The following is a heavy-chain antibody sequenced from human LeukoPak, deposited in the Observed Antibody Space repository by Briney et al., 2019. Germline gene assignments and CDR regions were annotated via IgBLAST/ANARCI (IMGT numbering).Heavy chain of an antibody. D-gene: IGHD5-18*01. V-gene: IGHV3-7*01. Sequence: GGSLRLSCAASGFTFSSYWMNWVRQAPGKGLEWVANINQDGSEKYYVDSVKGRFTISRDNAKNLMYLRMNSLRAEDTAVYYCAKEGVRGYSYGYGTRNKWFDFWGQGTLVTVSS. CDR1: GFTFSSYW. CDR3: AKEGVRGYSYGYGTRNKWFDF. J-gene: IGHJ5*01. CDR2: INQDGSEK.